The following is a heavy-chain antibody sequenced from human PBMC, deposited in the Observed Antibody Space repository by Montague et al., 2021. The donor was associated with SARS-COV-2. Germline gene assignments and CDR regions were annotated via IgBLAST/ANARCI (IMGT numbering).Heavy chain of an antibody. V-gene: IGHV4-4*02. CDR1: GGSISSREW. D-gene: IGHD3-3*01. CDR2: IHQSESGXT. J-gene: IGHJ6*02. CDR3: GGTWVYFSPVDV. Sequence: SETLSLTCAVSGGSISSREWWSWVRQPPGKGLEWIGEIHQSESGXTNXXXXLESRVTISIDQSKNYFSLNLTSMTAADTAVYYCGGTWVYFSPVDVWGQGTTVIVSS.